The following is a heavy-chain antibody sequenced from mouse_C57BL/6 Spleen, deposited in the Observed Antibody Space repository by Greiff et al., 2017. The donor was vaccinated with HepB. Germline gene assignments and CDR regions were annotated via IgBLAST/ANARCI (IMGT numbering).Heavy chain of an antibody. J-gene: IGHJ3*01. D-gene: IGHD2-4*01. CDR3: ARLYDYGGAWFAY. V-gene: IGHV1-39*01. Sequence: VQLKESGPELVKPGASVKISCKASGYSFTDYNMNWVKQSNGKSLEWIGVINPNYGTTSYNQKFKGKATLTVDQSSSTAYMQLNSLTSEDSAVYYCARLYDYGGAWFAYWGQGTLVTVSA. CDR1: GYSFTDYN. CDR2: INPNYGTT.